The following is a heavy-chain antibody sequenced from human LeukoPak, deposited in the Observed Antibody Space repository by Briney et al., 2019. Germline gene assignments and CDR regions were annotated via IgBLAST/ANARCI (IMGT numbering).Heavy chain of an antibody. CDR2: ISGSGAST. V-gene: IGHV3-23*01. Sequence: PGGSLRLSCAASGFSFGGYATSWVRQAPGKGLEWVSSISGSGASTYYADSVRGRFTLSRDNSENTLYLQMNSLRAEDTAVYYCAKGSRGYSGYYLDYWGQGTLITVSS. CDR3: AKGSRGYSGYYLDY. J-gene: IGHJ4*02. CDR1: GFSFGGYA. D-gene: IGHD5-12*01.